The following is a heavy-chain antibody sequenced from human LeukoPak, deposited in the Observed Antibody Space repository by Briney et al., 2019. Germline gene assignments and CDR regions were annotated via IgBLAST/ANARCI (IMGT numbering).Heavy chain of an antibody. V-gene: IGHV4-4*07. CDR2: IYISGNT. CDR1: GGSISDYY. CDR3: ARERGSGWYDMAFDY. J-gene: IGHJ4*02. Sequence: SETLSLTCTVSGGSISDYYWNWVRQPAGKGLEWIGRIYISGNTNYNPSLKSRVSLSVDTSKNQFSLRLTSVTAADTAVYYCARERGSGWYDMAFDYWGQGILVTVSS. D-gene: IGHD6-19*01.